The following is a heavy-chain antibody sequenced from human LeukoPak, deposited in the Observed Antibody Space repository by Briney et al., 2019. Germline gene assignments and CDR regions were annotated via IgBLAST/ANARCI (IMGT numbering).Heavy chain of an antibody. CDR1: GYTFTDYY. Sequence: GASVKVSCKACGYTFTDYYMRWVRQAPGQGLEWMGWINPNSGGTNYAQKFQGRVTMTRNTSISTAYMELSRLRSDDTAVYYCARSWSGREFDYWGQGTLVTVSS. J-gene: IGHJ4*02. CDR3: ARSWSGREFDY. V-gene: IGHV1-2*02. D-gene: IGHD3-3*01. CDR2: INPNSGGT.